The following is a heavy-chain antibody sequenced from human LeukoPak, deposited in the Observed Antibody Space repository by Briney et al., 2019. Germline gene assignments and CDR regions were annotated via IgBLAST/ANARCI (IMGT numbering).Heavy chain of an antibody. CDR3: ARGWYIAAAGTLIWFDP. CDR2: INHSGST. J-gene: IGHJ5*02. D-gene: IGHD6-13*01. V-gene: IGHV4-34*01. Sequence: TSSETLSLTCAVYGGSFSGYYWSWIRQPPGKGLEWIGEINHSGSTNYNPSLKSRVTISVDTSKNQFSLKLSSVTAADTAVYYCARGWYIAAAGTLIWFDPWGQGTLVTVSS. CDR1: GGSFSGYY.